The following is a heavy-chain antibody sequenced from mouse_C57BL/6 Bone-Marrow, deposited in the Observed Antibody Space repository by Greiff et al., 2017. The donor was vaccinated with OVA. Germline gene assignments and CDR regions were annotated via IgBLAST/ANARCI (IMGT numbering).Heavy chain of an antibody. V-gene: IGHV5-6*02. D-gene: IGHD1-1*01. J-gene: IGHJ2*01. CDR1: GFTFSSYG. CDR2: ISSGGSYT. CDR3: ARHGDYGSFFDY. Sequence: DVKLVESGGDLLKPGGSLKLSCAASGFTFSSYGMSWVRQTPDKRLEWVATISSGGSYTYYPDSVKGRFTISRDNAKNTLYLQMSSLKSEDTAMYYCARHGDYGSFFDYWGQGTTLTVSS.